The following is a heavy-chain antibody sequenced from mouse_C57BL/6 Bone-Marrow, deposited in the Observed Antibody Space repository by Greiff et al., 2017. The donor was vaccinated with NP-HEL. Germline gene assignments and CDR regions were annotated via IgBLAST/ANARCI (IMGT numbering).Heavy chain of an antibody. D-gene: IGHD1-1*01. J-gene: IGHJ4*01. CDR2: INPSTGGT. CDR1: GYSFTGYY. Sequence: EVQLQESGPELVKPGASVKISCKASGYSFTGYYMNWVKQSPEKSLEWIGEINPSTGGTTYNQKFKAKATLTVDKSSSTAYMQLKSLTSEDSAVYYCARGPPITTVVAWDYAMDYWGQGTSVTVSS. V-gene: IGHV1-42*01. CDR3: ARGPPITTVVAWDYAMDY.